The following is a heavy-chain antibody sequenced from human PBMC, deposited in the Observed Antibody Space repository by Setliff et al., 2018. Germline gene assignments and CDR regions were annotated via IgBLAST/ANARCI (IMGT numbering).Heavy chain of an antibody. CDR2: IIPIFGTA. CDR3: ARMSHCSGGSCYSGY. CDR1: GYTFTSYY. V-gene: IGHV1-46*01. Sequence: GASVKVSCKASGYTFTSYYMHWVRQAPGQGLEWMGGIIPIFGTANYAQKFQGRVTMTRNTSISTAYMELSSLRSEDTAVYYCARMSHCSGGSCYSGYWGQGTLVTVSS. D-gene: IGHD2-15*01. J-gene: IGHJ4*02.